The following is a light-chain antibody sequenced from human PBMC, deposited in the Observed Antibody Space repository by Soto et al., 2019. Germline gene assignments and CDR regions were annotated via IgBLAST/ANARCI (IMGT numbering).Light chain of an antibody. J-gene: IGKJ2*02. Sequence: DIQLTQSPSFLSASVGDRVTITCRASQGFSNSLAWYQQKPGKAPKLLIYAASTLQSGVTSRFSGSWSGTEFTLTISSLQPEDFATYYCQQPDSYPCTFGQGTKLEIK. CDR1: QGFSNS. CDR2: AAS. CDR3: QQPDSYPCT. V-gene: IGKV1-9*01.